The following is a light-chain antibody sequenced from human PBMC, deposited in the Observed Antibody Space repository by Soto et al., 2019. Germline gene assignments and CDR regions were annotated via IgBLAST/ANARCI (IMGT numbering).Light chain of an antibody. CDR2: DVS. V-gene: IGLV2-14*03. CDR1: SSDVGGYNY. Sequence: QSALTQPASVSESPGQSITISCTGTSSDVGGYNYVSWYQQHPGKAPKLMIYDVSNRPSGVSNRFSGSKSGNTASLTISGLQAEDEADYYCTSYTSGSSRVVFGGGTKLIVL. CDR3: TSYTSGSSRVV. J-gene: IGLJ2*01.